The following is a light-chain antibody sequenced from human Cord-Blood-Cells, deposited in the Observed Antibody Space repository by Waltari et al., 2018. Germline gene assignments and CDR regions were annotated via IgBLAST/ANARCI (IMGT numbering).Light chain of an antibody. Sequence: IVLPQSPATLSFSPGERATLSSRASQSVSSYLAWYQQKPGQAPRLLIYDASNRATGIPARFSGSGSGTDFTLTISSLEPEDFAVYYCQQRSNWPHTFGQGTKLEIK. J-gene: IGKJ2*01. CDR1: QSVSSY. CDR2: DAS. CDR3: QQRSNWPHT. V-gene: IGKV3-11*01.